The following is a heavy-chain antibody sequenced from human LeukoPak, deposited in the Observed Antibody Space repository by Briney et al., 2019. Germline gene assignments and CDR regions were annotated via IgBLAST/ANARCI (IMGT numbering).Heavy chain of an antibody. Sequence: PSETLSLTCSVSGGSISSYYWSWIRQSPGKGLEWIGYIYYSGSTNYNPSLKSRVTISVDTSKNQFSLKLSSVTAADMAVYYCAKAVVVSTTRLGPFDTWGQGTMVTVSS. CDR1: GGSISSYY. J-gene: IGHJ3*02. D-gene: IGHD3-22*01. V-gene: IGHV4-59*08. CDR3: AKAVVVSTTRLGPFDT. CDR2: IYYSGST.